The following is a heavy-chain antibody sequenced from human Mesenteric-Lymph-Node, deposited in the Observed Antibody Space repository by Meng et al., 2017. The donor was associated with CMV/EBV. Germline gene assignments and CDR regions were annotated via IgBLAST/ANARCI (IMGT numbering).Heavy chain of an antibody. D-gene: IGHD6-13*01. CDR3: ARDSGIAAAGTRSSWWYYYGMDV. Sequence: GGSLRLSCKGSGYSFTSYWIGWVRQMPGKGLEWVSSISSSSSYMYYADSVKGRFTISRDNAKNSLYLQMNSLRAEDTAVYYCARDSGIAAAGTRSSWWYYYGMDVWGQGTTVTVSS. CDR1: GYSFTSYW. J-gene: IGHJ6*02. CDR2: ISSSSSYM. V-gene: IGHV3-21*01.